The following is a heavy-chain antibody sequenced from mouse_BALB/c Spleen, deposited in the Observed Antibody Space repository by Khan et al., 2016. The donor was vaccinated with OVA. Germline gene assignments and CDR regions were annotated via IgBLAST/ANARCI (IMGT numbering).Heavy chain of an antibody. CDR2: IRSDGST. CDR1: GFSLTSYG. J-gene: IGHJ4*01. Sequence: VQLQESGPGLVVPSQSLSITCTISGFSLTSYGVHWVRQPPGKGLEWLVVIRSDGSTRYNSALKSSLSISKDNHTSQVFFIMNSLQTDDTAMYYCARGVYYEYDYYAMEYGGQGTSVTVSS. D-gene: IGHD2-4*01. V-gene: IGHV2-6-1*01. CDR3: ARGVYYEYDYYAMEY.